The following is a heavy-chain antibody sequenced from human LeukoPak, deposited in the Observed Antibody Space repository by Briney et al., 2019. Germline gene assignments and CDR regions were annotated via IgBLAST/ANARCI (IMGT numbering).Heavy chain of an antibody. J-gene: IGHJ5*02. CDR2: IYYSGST. D-gene: IGHD3-10*01. CDR1: GGFISSGGYY. CDR3: ARAQPGESWFDP. V-gene: IGHV4-31*03. Sequence: SETLSLTCTVSGGFISSGGYYWSWIRQHPGKGLEWIGYIYYSGSTYYNPSLKSRVTISVDTSKNQFSLKLSSVTAADTAVYYCARAQPGESWFDPWGQGTLVTVSS.